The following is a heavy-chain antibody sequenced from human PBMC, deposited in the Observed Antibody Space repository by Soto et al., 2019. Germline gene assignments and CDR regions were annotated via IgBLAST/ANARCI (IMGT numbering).Heavy chain of an antibody. D-gene: IGHD6-13*01. Sequence: QVQLQESGPGLVTPSGTLSLTCAVSSGSIFSSNWWSWVRQPPGQGLEWIGDIRNNGGAANYNPSFVSRVMISFDTSKHAFSLKLFSVTAAVTAVYYCASHLVMPGTRGFDHWGLATLVPISS. CDR2: IRNNGGAA. CDR3: ASHLVMPGTRGFDH. J-gene: IGHJ4*02. CDR1: SGSIFSSNW. V-gene: IGHV4-4*02.